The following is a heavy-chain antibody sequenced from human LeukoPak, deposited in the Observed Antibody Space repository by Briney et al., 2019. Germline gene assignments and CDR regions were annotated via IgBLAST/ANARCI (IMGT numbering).Heavy chain of an antibody. Sequence: TAGSLRLSCAASGFTFSYYSMNWVRQAPGRGLEWVSCISSSSSLIFYSDSVRGRFTISRDNAKNLLYLHMNSLRVEDTAVYYCAKVDRGDYSSSPVPYYNYYMNVWGKGTTVTVSS. CDR2: ISSSSSLI. D-gene: IGHD6-13*01. V-gene: IGHV3-21*01. CDR1: GFTFSYYS. CDR3: AKVDRGDYSSSPVPYYNYYMNV. J-gene: IGHJ6*03.